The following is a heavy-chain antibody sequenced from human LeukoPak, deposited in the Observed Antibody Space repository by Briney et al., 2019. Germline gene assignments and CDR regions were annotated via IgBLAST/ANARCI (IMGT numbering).Heavy chain of an antibody. CDR1: GFTFSSYE. CDR3: ARRYCSSTSCLIDY. D-gene: IGHD2-2*01. J-gene: IGHJ4*02. CDR2: ISSSGTTI. V-gene: IGHV3-48*03. Sequence: PGGSLRLSCAASGFTFSSYEMNWVRQATGKGLEWVSYISSSGTTIYYADSVKGRFTISRDNAKNSLYLQMNSLIAEDTAVYYCARRYCSSTSCLIDYWGQGTLVAVSS.